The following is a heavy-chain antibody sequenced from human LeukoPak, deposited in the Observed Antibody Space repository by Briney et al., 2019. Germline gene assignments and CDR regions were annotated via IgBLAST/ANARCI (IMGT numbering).Heavy chain of an antibody. Sequence: GGSLRLSCAASGFTFSSYAMHWVRQAPGKGLEWVAVISYDGSNKYYADSVKGRFTISRDNSKNTLYLQMNSLSAEDTAVYPCAGDDDGTFDHWGHGTLVTVSS. D-gene: IGHD3-22*01. CDR3: AGDDDGTFDH. V-gene: IGHV3-30*04. J-gene: IGHJ5*02. CDR1: GFTFSSYA. CDR2: ISYDGSNK.